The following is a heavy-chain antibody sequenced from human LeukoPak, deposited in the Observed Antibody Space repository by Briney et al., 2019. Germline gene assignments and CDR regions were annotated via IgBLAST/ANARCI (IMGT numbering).Heavy chain of an antibody. CDR3: ATSYYGSGTYYNWFDP. D-gene: IGHD3-10*01. CDR2: IHSIGTT. V-gene: IGHV4-59*01. CDR1: GGSISRNY. J-gene: IGHJ5*02. Sequence: SETLSLTCTVSGGSISRNYWSWIRQTPGKGLEWIGYIHSIGTTNYNPSLESRLTISIDTSKNQFSLKLTSVTAADTAVYYCATSYYGSGTYYNWFDPWGQGTLVTVSS.